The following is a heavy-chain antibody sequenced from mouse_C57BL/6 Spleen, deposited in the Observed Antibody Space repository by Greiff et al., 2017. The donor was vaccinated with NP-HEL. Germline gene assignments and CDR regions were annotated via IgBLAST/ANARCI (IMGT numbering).Heavy chain of an antibody. CDR3: ARSGITTVVADWYFDV. D-gene: IGHD1-1*01. CDR1: GYAFSSYW. V-gene: IGHV1-80*01. CDR2: IYPGDGDT. Sequence: QVQLQQSGAELVKPGASVKISCKASGYAFSSYWMNWVKQRPGKGLEWIGQIYPGDGDTNYNGKFKGKATLTADKSSSTAYMQLSSLTSEDSAVYFCARSGITTVVADWYFDVWGTGTTVTVSS. J-gene: IGHJ1*03.